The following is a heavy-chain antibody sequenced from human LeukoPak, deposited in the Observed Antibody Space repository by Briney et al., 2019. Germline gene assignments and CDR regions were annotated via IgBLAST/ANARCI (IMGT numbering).Heavy chain of an antibody. CDR1: GGSISSGDYY. CDR2: IYYSGST. D-gene: IGHD3-22*01. V-gene: IGHV4-30-4*08. J-gene: IGHJ5*02. CDR3: ARVLKYYDNLFDP. Sequence: SETLSLTCTVSGGSISSGDYYWSWIRQPPGKGLEWIGYIYYSGSTYYNPSLKSRVTISVDTSKNQFSLKLSSVTAADTAVYYWARVLKYYDNLFDPWGQGTLVTVSS.